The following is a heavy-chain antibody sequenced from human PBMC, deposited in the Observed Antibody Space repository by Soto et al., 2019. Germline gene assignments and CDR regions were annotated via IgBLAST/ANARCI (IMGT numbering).Heavy chain of an antibody. D-gene: IGHD3-22*01. CDR3: ARTYESSGYPDYYYGMDV. J-gene: IGHJ6*04. CDR2: ISAYNGNT. CDR1: GYTYTGCR. Sequence: APVKVSCKTSGYTYTGCRISWVRHAPGQALEWMGWISAYNGNTNYAQKLQGRVTMTTDTSTSTAYMELRSLRSDDTAVYYCARTYESSGYPDYYYGMDVWGKGTTVTVSS. V-gene: IGHV1-18*01.